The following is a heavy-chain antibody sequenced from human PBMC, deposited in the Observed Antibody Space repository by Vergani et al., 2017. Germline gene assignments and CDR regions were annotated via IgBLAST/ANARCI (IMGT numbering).Heavy chain of an antibody. V-gene: IGHV1-46*03. CDR1: GYTFTSYY. Sequence: QVQLVQSGAEVKKPGASVKVSCKASGYTFTSYYMHWVRQAPGQGLEWMGIINPSGGSTSYAQKFQGRVTMTRDTSTSTVYMELSSLRSEDTAVYYCARDRSRGSVRKNWFDPWGQGTLVTVSS. J-gene: IGHJ5*02. D-gene: IGHD3-10*01. CDR3: ARDRSRGSVRKNWFDP. CDR2: INPSGGST.